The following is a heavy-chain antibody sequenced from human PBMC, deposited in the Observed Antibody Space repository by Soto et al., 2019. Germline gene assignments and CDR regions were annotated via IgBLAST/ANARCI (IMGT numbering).Heavy chain of an antibody. CDR2: ISAYNGNT. CDR1: GYTFTSYG. Sequence: GASVKVSCKASGYTFTSYGISWVRQAPGQGLEWMGWISAYNGNTNYAQKLQGRVTMTTDTSTSTAYMELRSLRSDDTAVYYCARDVGYYYDSSGYYCYFDYWGQGTLVTVSS. J-gene: IGHJ4*02. CDR3: ARDVGYYYDSSGYYCYFDY. V-gene: IGHV1-18*01. D-gene: IGHD3-22*01.